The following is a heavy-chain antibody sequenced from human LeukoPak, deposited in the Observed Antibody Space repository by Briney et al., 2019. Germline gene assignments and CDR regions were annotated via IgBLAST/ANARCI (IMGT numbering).Heavy chain of an antibody. D-gene: IGHD2-2*01. Sequence: SETLSLTCAVYGGSFSGYYWSWIRQPPGKGLEWIGEINHSGSTNYNPSLKSRATISVDTSKNQFSLKLSSVTAADTAVYYCARGKGYCSSTSCYSGTAFDYWGQGTLVTVSS. CDR3: ARGKGYCSSTSCYSGTAFDY. V-gene: IGHV4-34*01. J-gene: IGHJ4*02. CDR2: INHSGST. CDR1: GGSFSGYY.